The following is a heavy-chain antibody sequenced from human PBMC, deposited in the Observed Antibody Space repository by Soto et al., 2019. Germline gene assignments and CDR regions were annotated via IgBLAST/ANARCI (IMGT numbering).Heavy chain of an antibody. CDR1: GFTFSSYA. CDR2: ISGSGGST. Sequence: EVQLLESGGGLVQPGGSLRLSCAASGFTFSSYAMSWVRQAPGKGLEWVSAISGSGGSTYYADSVKGRFTISRDNSKNTLYLQMNSLRAEDTAVYYCAKDYDFWSGYPNWFDPWGQGTLVTVSS. CDR3: AKDYDFWSGYPNWFDP. V-gene: IGHV3-23*01. D-gene: IGHD3-3*01. J-gene: IGHJ5*02.